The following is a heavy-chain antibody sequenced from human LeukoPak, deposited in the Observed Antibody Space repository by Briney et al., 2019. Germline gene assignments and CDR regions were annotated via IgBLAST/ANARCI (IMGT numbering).Heavy chain of an antibody. CDR1: GYTFTSYG. Sequence: ASVKVSCKASGYTFTSYGISWVRQAPGQGLEWMGWISAYNGNTNYAQKLQGRVTMTADTSTSTAYMELRSLRSDDTAVYYCARVLRYFDWDLNYYYYYMDVWGKGTTVTVSS. J-gene: IGHJ6*03. CDR3: ARVLRYFDWDLNYYYYYMDV. D-gene: IGHD3-9*01. V-gene: IGHV1-18*01. CDR2: ISAYNGNT.